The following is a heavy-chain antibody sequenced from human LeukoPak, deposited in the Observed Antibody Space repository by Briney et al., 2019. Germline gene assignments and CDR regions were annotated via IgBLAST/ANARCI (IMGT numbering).Heavy chain of an antibody. Sequence: GGSLRLSCAVSGFTFSSYEMNWVRQAPGKGLEWVSYISSSGRTIYYADSVKGRFTISRDTAKNSLYLQMDSLRVEDTAVYYCARRAIAEGFDYWGQGTLVTVSS. CDR1: GFTFSSYE. D-gene: IGHD6-13*01. CDR2: ISSSGRTI. CDR3: ARRAIAEGFDY. V-gene: IGHV3-48*03. J-gene: IGHJ4*02.